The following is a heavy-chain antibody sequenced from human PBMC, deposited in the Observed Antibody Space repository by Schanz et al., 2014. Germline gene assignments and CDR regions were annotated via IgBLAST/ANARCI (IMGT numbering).Heavy chain of an antibody. D-gene: IGHD6-6*01. Sequence: QVQLVESGGDVVQPGRSLSLSCAASRFTFSDHWMSWVRQAPGKGLEWVSYISNSGYTIYYADSVKGRFTISRDNAKNARSLQRNGRRAEATALYYCARHPPPYSSSPYYWYYGMDVWGQGTTVTVSS. V-gene: IGHV3-11*01. CDR1: RFTFSDHW. CDR2: ISNSGYTI. J-gene: IGHJ6*02. CDR3: ARHPPPYSSSPYYWYYGMDV.